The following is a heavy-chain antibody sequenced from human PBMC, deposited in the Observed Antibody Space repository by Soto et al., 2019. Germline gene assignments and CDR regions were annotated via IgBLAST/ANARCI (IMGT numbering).Heavy chain of an antibody. CDR1: GGSISSGGYY. J-gene: IGHJ6*02. CDR3: ARANDWVDYYYGMDV. CDR2: IYYSGST. D-gene: IGHD2-21*01. Sequence: PSETLSLTCTVSGGSISSGGYYWSWIRQHPGKGLEWIGYIYYSGSTYYNPSLKSRVTISVDTSKNQFSLKLSSVTAADTAVYYCARANDWVDYYYGMDVWGQGTTVTVSS. V-gene: IGHV4-31*03.